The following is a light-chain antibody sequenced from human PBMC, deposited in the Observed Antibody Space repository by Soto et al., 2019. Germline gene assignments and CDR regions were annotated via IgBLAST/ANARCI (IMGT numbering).Light chain of an antibody. Sequence: DIQLTQSPSSLSASVGDRVSITCRASQTISNYLNWFQQKPGEAPNLLIYTISTLQSGVPSRFSASGSGTDFTLTISNVQPEGFATYYCHQGHDMPVTFGQGTRLEI. J-gene: IGKJ5*01. V-gene: IGKV1-39*01. CDR3: HQGHDMPVT. CDR1: QTISNY. CDR2: TIS.